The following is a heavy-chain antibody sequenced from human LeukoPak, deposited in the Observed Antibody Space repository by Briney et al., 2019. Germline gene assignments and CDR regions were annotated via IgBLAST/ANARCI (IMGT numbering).Heavy chain of an antibody. J-gene: IGHJ6*03. Sequence: GGSLRLSCVASGFTFSSYAMSWVRQAPGKGLEWVSTISGSGGSTCYADSVKGRFTISRDNSKNTLYLQMNSLRAEDTAVYYCAKAEKTDYYYYYMDVWGKGTTVTVSS. CDR2: ISGSGGST. CDR3: AKAEKTDYYYYYMDV. D-gene: IGHD1-1*01. CDR1: GFTFSSYA. V-gene: IGHV3-23*01.